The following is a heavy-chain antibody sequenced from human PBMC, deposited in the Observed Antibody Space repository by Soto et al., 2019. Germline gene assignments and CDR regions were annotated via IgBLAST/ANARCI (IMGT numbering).Heavy chain of an antibody. CDR2: VHCTGST. Sequence: PSETLSLTCSVSGGSISGSYWSWIRQSPGKGLEWLGYVHCTGSTNYSPSLRSRVSISVDTSKNEFSLRLSSVTAADTAVYFCARSVAVPGAHIDYWGQGTQVTVSS. V-gene: IGHV4-59*01. D-gene: IGHD6-19*01. CDR1: GGSISGSY. CDR3: ARSVAVPGAHIDY. J-gene: IGHJ4*02.